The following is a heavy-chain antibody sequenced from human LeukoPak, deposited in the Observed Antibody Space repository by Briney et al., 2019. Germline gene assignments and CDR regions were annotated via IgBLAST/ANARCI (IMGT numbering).Heavy chain of an antibody. J-gene: IGHJ5*02. D-gene: IGHD3-10*01. CDR3: ARHGGYGSGSYKVDP. Sequence: NPSETLSPTCAVYGGSFSGYYWSWIRQPPGKGLEWIGEINHSGSTNYNPSLKSRVTISVDTSKNQFSLKLSSVTAADTAVYYCARHGGYGSGSYKVDPWGQGTLVTVSS. V-gene: IGHV4-34*01. CDR2: INHSGST. CDR1: GGSFSGYY.